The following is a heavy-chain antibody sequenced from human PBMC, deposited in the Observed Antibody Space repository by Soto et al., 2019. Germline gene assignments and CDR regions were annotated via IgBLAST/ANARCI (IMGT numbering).Heavy chain of an antibody. V-gene: IGHV3-23*01. CDR3: AKAGRSGIYYFDY. CDR2: IGGSGGST. D-gene: IGHD3-10*01. Sequence: EVQLLESGGGLVQPGGSLRLSCAASGFTFSSYAMSWVRQAPGKGLEWVSAIGGSGGSTYYADSVKGRFTISRDNSKNTLYLQMNSLRAEDTAVYYCAKAGRSGIYYFDYWGQGTLVTVSS. CDR1: GFTFSSYA. J-gene: IGHJ4*02.